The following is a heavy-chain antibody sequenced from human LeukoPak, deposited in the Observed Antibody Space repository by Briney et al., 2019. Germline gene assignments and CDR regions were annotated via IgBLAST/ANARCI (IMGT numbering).Heavy chain of an antibody. CDR2: INHSGST. CDR3: ASLRVGSSFGYQYYIDV. CDR1: GGSFSGYY. Sequence: PSETLSLTCAVYGGSFSGYYWSWIRQPPGKGLEWIGEINHSGSTNYNPSLKSRVTISVDTSKNQFSLKLSSVTAADTAVYYCASLRVGSSFGYQYYIDVWGKGTTVTVSS. J-gene: IGHJ6*03. D-gene: IGHD6-13*01. V-gene: IGHV4-34*01.